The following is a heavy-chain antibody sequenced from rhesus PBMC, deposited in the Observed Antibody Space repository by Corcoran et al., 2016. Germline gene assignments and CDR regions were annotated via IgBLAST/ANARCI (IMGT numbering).Heavy chain of an antibody. CDR1: GGSISSSY. CDR2: IYGSGSST. D-gene: IGHD3-16*01. V-gene: IGHV4-169*01. Sequence: QLQLQESGPGLVKPSETLSVTCAVSGGSISSSYWSWIRQAPGKGLEWIVYIYGSGSSTNYNPSLKSRVPLSGDTSKNHLYLKLSAVTTADTAVYYCARRGAVVFITQYYFDYWGQGVLVTVSS. CDR3: ARRGAVVFITQYYFDY. J-gene: IGHJ4*01.